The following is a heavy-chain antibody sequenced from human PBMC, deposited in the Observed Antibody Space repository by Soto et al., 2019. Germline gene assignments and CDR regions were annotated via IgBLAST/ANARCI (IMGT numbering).Heavy chain of an antibody. CDR1: GGSISSSSYY. CDR3: ARHLHYQATMIVVSGFDY. Sequence: SETLSLTCTVSGGSISSSSYYWGWIRQPPGKGLEWIGSIYYSGSTYYNPSLKSRVTISVDTSKNQFSLKLSSVTAADTAVYYCARHLHYQATMIVVSGFDYWGQGTLVTVSS. V-gene: IGHV4-39*01. D-gene: IGHD3-22*01. CDR2: IYYSGST. J-gene: IGHJ4*02.